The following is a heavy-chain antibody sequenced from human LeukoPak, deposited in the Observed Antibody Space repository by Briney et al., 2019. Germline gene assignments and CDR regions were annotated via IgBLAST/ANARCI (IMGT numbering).Heavy chain of an antibody. J-gene: IGHJ4*02. CDR3: AKDRGY. CDR2: INNSSSTI. CDR1: GFTFSTYS. V-gene: IGHV3-48*01. Sequence: GGSLRLSCTASGFTFSTYSMNWVRQAPGKGLEWVSYINNSSSTIYYADSVKGRFTISRDNAKNSLYLQVNSLRAEDTAVYYCAKDRGYWGQGTLVTVSS.